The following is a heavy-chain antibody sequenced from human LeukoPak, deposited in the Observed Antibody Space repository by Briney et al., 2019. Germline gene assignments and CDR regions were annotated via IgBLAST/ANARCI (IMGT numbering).Heavy chain of an antibody. J-gene: IGHJ4*02. CDR1: GVTFSCCT. D-gene: IGHD5-18*01. CDR2: ITSSSNYI. CDR3: ARSGNRFGHDF. V-gene: IGHV3-21*01. Sequence: GGSLRLSCVASGVTFSCCTMNWVRQAPGKGLEWVSSITSSSNYITYADSVRGRFTVSRDNAKSSLYLQMNSLRAEDTAVYYRARSGNRFGHDFLGQGTLVTVSS.